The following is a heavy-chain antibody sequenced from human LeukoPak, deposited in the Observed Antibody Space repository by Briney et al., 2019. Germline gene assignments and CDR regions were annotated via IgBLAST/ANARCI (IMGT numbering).Heavy chain of an antibody. D-gene: IGHD5-12*01. CDR1: GGSISSYY. V-gene: IGHV4-59*01. CDR2: IYYSGST. Sequence: SETLPLTCTVSGGSISSYYWSWIRQPPGKGLEWIGFIYYSGSTNYNPSLKSRVTISVDTSKNQFSLKLSSVTAADTAVYYCARGDDSGYDEGGFDYWGQGTLVTVSS. J-gene: IGHJ4*02. CDR3: ARGDDSGYDEGGFDY.